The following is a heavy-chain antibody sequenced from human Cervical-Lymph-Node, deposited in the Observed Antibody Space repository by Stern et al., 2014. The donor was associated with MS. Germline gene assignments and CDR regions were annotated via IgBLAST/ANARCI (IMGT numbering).Heavy chain of an antibody. Sequence: QVTLRESGPALVKPTQTLTLTCTFSGFSLSTSGMCVSWIRQPPGKALEWLALIDWDDDKSYSTSLKTRLTISKDTSKNQVVLTMTNMDPVDTATYYCARTPPHDYYDSSGYLLDYWGQGTLVTVSS. CDR3: ARTPPHDYYDSSGYLLDY. CDR2: IDWDDDK. CDR1: GFSLSTSGMC. D-gene: IGHD3-22*01. V-gene: IGHV2-70*01. J-gene: IGHJ4*02.